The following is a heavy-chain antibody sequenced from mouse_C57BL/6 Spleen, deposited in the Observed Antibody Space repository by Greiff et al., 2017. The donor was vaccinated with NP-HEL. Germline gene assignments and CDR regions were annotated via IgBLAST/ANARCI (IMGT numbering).Heavy chain of an antibody. J-gene: IGHJ1*03. CDR1: GYTFTSYW. CDR2: IDPSDSET. V-gene: IGHV1-52*01. Sequence: VKLQQPGAELVRPGSSVKLSCKASGYTFTSYWMHWVKQRPIQGLEWIGNIDPSDSETHYNQKFKDKATLTVDKSSSTAYMQLSSLTSEDSAVYYCARNYSKGGYFDVWGTGTTVTVSS. CDR3: ARNYSKGGYFDV. D-gene: IGHD2-5*01.